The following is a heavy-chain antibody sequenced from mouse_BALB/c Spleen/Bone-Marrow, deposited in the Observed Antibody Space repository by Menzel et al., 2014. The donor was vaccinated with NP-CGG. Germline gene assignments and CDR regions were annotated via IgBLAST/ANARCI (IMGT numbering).Heavy chain of an antibody. Sequence: DVQLQESGPGLVKPSQSLSHTCSVTGYSITSGYYWNWIRQFPGNKLEWMGYISYDGSNNYNPSLKNRISITRDTSKNQFFLKLNSVTTEDTATYYCARRGGNPSYAMDYWGQGTSVTVSS. V-gene: IGHV3-6*02. CDR3: ARRGGNPSYAMDY. CDR2: ISYDGSN. CDR1: GYSITSGYY. D-gene: IGHD2-1*01. J-gene: IGHJ4*01.